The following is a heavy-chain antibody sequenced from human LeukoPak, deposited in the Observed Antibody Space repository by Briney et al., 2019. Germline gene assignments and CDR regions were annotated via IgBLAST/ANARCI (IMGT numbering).Heavy chain of an antibody. Sequence: PGGSLRLSCAASGFTFSSYAMSWVRQTPGKGLESVSGISSGSSGGVTYYVDSVKGRFTISRDNSKNTLYLQMNSLRAEDTAVYYCAREEMATTDYYYYGMDVWGQGTTVTVSS. J-gene: IGHJ6*02. CDR1: GFTFSSYA. V-gene: IGHV3-23*01. CDR2: ISSGSSGGVT. D-gene: IGHD5-24*01. CDR3: AREEMATTDYYYYGMDV.